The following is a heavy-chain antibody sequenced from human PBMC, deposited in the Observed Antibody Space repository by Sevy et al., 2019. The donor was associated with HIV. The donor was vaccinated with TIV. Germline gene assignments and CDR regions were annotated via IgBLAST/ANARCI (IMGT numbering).Heavy chain of an antibody. D-gene: IGHD6-19*01. V-gene: IGHV3-30-3*01. CDR3: ARERPIAVAGTSGLDY. J-gene: IGHJ4*02. CDR2: ISYDGSNK. Sequence: GESLKISCAASGFTFSSYAMHWVRQAPGKGLEWVAVISYDGSNKYYADSVKGRFTISRDNSKNTLYLQMNSLRAEDTAVYYCARERPIAVAGTSGLDYWGQGTLVTVSS. CDR1: GFTFSSYA.